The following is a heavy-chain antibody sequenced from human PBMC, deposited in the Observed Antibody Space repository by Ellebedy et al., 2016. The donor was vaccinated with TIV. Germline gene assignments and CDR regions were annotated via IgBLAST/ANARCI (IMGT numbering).Heavy chain of an antibody. D-gene: IGHD5-12*01. CDR1: GGSTSSSS. CDR3: ARVDPNTSGLNFDP. Sequence: SETLSLTCTVSGGSTSSSSWNYWAWIRQPPGKGLEWIGHIYYSGSTTYNPSLKSRVTISEDTSKNQFSLKLISVTAADTAVYYCARVDPNTSGLNFDPWGQGTLVTVSS. CDR2: IYYSGST. J-gene: IGHJ5*02. V-gene: IGHV4-59*01.